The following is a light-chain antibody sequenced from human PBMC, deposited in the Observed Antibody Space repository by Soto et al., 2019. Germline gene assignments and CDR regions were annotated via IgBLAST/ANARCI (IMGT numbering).Light chain of an antibody. J-gene: IGKJ3*01. CDR1: QSISSY. CDR3: QHSYSTPRA. CDR2: AAS. V-gene: IGKV1-39*01. Sequence: DIQMTQSPSSLSASVGDRVTITCRASQSISSYLYWYQQKPWKAPKLLIYAASSLQSGVPSRFSGSGSGTDFTLTISSLQPEDFATYYCQHSYSTPRAFGPGTKVDIK.